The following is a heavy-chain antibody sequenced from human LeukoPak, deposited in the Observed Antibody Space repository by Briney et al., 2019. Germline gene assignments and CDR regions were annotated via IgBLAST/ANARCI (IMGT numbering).Heavy chain of an antibody. CDR1: GGSISNGGYY. J-gene: IGHJ4*02. Sequence: SETLSLTCTVSGGSISNGGYYWSWIRQHPGKGLEWIGYIYYNGRINYNPSLKSRIAISVDTSKNQFSLKLSSVTAADTAVYYCARRVGAFPTYYFDYWGQGTRVTVSS. CDR2: IYYNGRI. V-gene: IGHV4-31*03. CDR3: ARRVGAFPTYYFDY. D-gene: IGHD3-3*02.